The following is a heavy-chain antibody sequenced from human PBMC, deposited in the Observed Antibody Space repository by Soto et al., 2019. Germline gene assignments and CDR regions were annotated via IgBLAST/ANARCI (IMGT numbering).Heavy chain of an antibody. Sequence: GGSLRLSCAASGFTFSSYAMRWVRHAPGKGLEWVSAISGSGGSTYYADSVKGRFTISRDNSKNTLYLQMNSLRAEDTAVYYCADFPPSGEDYYYYYGMDVWGQGTTVTVSS. J-gene: IGHJ6*02. CDR1: GFTFSSYA. D-gene: IGHD3-3*01. CDR3: ADFPPSGEDYYYYYGMDV. CDR2: ISGSGGST. V-gene: IGHV3-23*01.